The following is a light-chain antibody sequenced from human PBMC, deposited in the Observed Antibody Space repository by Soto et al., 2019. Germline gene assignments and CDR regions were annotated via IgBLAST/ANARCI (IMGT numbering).Light chain of an antibody. CDR2: GVS. J-gene: IGKJ3*01. V-gene: IGKV3-20*01. CDR3: QQYGSSPIFS. CDR1: QSVSSTF. Sequence: EIVLTQSPGTLSLSPGDSATLSCRASQSVSSTFLAWYQHKPGRPPRLLIHGVSSRATGIPDRFTGSGSGTDFTLTISRLEPEDFAVYYCQQYGSSPIFSLGPGTKVDIK.